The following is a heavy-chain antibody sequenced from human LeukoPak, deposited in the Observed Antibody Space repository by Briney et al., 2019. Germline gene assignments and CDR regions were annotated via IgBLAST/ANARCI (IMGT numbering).Heavy chain of an antibody. Sequence: SETLSLTCAVYGGSFSGYYWSWIRQPPGKGLEWIGEINHSGSTNYNPSLKSRVTISVDTSKNQFSLKVSSVTAADTAVYYCARGVGTPNDAFDIWGQGTMVTVSS. CDR2: INHSGST. V-gene: IGHV4-34*01. D-gene: IGHD2-15*01. CDR1: GGSFSGYY. CDR3: ARGVGTPNDAFDI. J-gene: IGHJ3*02.